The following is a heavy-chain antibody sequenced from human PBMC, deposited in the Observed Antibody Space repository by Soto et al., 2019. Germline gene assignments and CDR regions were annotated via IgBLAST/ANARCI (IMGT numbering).Heavy chain of an antibody. Sequence: EVQLLESGGGSVQPGGSLRLSCAASGFTFSSYAMSWVRQAPGKGLEWVSAISGSGGSTNYADSVKGRLTISRDNSKNTLYLQMISLRAEDTAVYYCATDYYGMDVWGQGTTVTVSS. CDR3: ATDYYGMDV. J-gene: IGHJ6*02. CDR1: GFTFSSYA. CDR2: ISGSGGST. V-gene: IGHV3-23*01.